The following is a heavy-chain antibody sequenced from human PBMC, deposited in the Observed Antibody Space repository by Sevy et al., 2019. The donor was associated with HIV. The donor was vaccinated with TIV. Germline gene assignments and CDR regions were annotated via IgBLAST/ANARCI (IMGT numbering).Heavy chain of an antibody. D-gene: IGHD3-22*01. Sequence: GGYLRLSCAASGFTFDNYAMSWVRQAPGTGLEWVSAISGGGGSTYYADSVKGRFTISRDNSKNTLYLQMNSLRAEDTAVYYCSKSSGYYDSSGYPSDYWGQGTLVTVSS. CDR2: ISGGGGST. CDR3: SKSSGYYDSSGYPSDY. J-gene: IGHJ4*02. CDR1: GFTFDNYA. V-gene: IGHV3-23*01.